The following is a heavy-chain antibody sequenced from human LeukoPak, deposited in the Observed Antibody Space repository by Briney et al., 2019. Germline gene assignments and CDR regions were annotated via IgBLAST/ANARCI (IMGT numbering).Heavy chain of an antibody. V-gene: IGHV4-59*08. J-gene: IGHJ4*02. Sequence: SETLSLTCTVSGGSISSYYWSWIRQPPGKGLEWIGYIYYSGSTNYNPSLKSRVTISVDTSKNQFSLKLSSVTAADTAVYYCARRASSWSHIDYWGQGTLVTVSS. CDR2: IYYSGST. CDR3: ARRASSWSHIDY. D-gene: IGHD6-13*01. CDR1: GGSISSYY.